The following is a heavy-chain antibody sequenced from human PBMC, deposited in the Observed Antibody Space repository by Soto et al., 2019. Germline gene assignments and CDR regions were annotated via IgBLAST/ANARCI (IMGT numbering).Heavy chain of an antibody. CDR3: ARESRDDILSYNWFDP. J-gene: IGHJ5*02. V-gene: IGHV3-64*01. CDR1: GFTFISYA. Sequence: PGGSLRLSCAASGFTFISYAMHWVLQAPWKGLEYVSAISSNGGSTYYANSVKGRFTISRDNSKNTLYLQMGSLRAEDMAVYYCARESRDDILSYNWFDPWGQGTLVTVSS. D-gene: IGHD3-9*01. CDR2: ISSNGGST.